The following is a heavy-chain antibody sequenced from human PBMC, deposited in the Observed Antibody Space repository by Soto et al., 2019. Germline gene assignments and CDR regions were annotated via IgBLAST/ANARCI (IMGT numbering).Heavy chain of an antibody. CDR2: IYYSGST. CDR3: ASLRSRTFAEYFQH. Sequence: SETLSLTCTVSGGSISSSSYYWGWIRQPPGKGLEWIGSIYYSGSTYYNPSLKSRVTISVDTSKNQFSLKLSSVTAADTAVYYCASLRSRTFAEYFQHWGQGTLVTVSS. V-gene: IGHV4-39*01. CDR1: GGSISSSSYY. D-gene: IGHD6-13*01. J-gene: IGHJ1*01.